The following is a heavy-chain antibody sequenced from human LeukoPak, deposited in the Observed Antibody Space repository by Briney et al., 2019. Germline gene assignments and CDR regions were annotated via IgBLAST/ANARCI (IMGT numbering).Heavy chain of an antibody. D-gene: IGHD5-18*01. CDR1: GGSISTSNYY. CDR3: AKAALTYTYGSFDS. CDR2: IFYSGST. Sequence: SETLSLTCTVSGGSISTSNYYWGWIRQPPGKGLEWIGDIFYSGSTYYSPSLRSRVTISLDTSRNQFSLKLNSVTAADTAVYYCAKAALTYTYGSFDSWGQGTLVTVSS. J-gene: IGHJ4*02. V-gene: IGHV4-39*07.